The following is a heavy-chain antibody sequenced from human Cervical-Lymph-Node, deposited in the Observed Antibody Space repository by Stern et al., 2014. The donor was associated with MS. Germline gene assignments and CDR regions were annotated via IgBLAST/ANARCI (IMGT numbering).Heavy chain of an antibody. J-gene: IGHJ4*02. Sequence: VQLVESGGGLVQPGTSLRLSCAASGFTFDDYAMHWFRQAPGKCLVCVSGISWNSGSIGYADSVKGRFTISRENAKNSLYLQMNSLRAEDTALYYCAKDIGAGYSSSASDYWGQGTLVTVSS. CDR2: ISWNSGSI. CDR1: GFTFDDYA. CDR3: AKDIGAGYSSSASDY. D-gene: IGHD6-6*01. V-gene: IGHV3-9*01.